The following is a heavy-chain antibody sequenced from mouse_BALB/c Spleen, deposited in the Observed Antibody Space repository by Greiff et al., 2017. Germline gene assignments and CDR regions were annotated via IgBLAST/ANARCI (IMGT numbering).Heavy chain of an antibody. D-gene: IGHD2-4*01. CDR2: ISDGGSYT. V-gene: IGHV5-4*02. CDR3: AREDDYDGLYYFDY. J-gene: IGHJ2*01. CDR1: GFTFSDYY. Sequence: EVHLVESGGGLVKPGGSLKLSCAASGFTFSDYYMYWVRQTPEKRLEWVATISDGGSYTYYPDSVKGRFTISRDNAKNNLYLQMSSLKSEDTAMYYCAREDDYDGLYYFDYWGQGTTLTVSS.